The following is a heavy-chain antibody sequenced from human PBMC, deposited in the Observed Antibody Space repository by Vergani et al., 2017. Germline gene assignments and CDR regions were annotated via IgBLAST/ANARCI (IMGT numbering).Heavy chain of an antibody. CDR2: TYYRSKWYN. CDR1: GDSVSSNSAA. CDR3: ARKRLGKQLTNWYFDL. D-gene: IGHD6-13*01. J-gene: IGHJ2*01. Sequence: QVQLQQSGPGLVKPSQTLSLTCAISGDSVSSNSAAWNWIRQSPSRGLEWLGRTYYRSKWYNDYAVSVKSRITINPDTSKNQFSLKLSSVTAADTAVYYCARKRLGKQLTNWYFDLWGRGTLVTVSS. V-gene: IGHV6-1*01.